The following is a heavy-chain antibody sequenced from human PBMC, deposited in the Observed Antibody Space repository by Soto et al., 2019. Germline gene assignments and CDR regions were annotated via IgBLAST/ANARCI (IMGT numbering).Heavy chain of an antibody. J-gene: IGHJ4*02. V-gene: IGHV4-39*01. CDR3: ARHLKAVPAAMVF. Sequence: LSLTCRVSGDSISDTIYYWGWVRQSPGKGLEWIGSIHYSGTTQFHPSLKTRVTISVDTSKSEFYLRLRSVTAADTAIYFCARHLKAVPAAMVFWGQGIPSPSPQ. D-gene: IGHD6-19*01. CDR1: GDSISDTIYY. CDR2: IHYSGTT.